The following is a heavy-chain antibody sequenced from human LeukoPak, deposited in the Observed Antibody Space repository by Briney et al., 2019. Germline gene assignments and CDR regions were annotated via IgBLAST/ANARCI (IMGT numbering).Heavy chain of an antibody. J-gene: IGHJ3*02. D-gene: IGHD3-22*01. CDR3: GRHSLGGITMIVVADAFDI. CDR2: HXGST. V-gene: IGHV4-34*01. Sequence: HXGSTNYNPSLKSRVTISVDTSKNQFSLKLSSVTAGDTAVYYCGRHSLGGITMIVVADAFDIWGQGTMVTVSS.